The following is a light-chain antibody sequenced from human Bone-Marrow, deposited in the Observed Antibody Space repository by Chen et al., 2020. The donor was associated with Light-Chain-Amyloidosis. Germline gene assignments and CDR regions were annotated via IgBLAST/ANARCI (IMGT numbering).Light chain of an antibody. CDR2: GNN. CDR1: SSNIGAGYD. Sequence: QSVLTQPPSVSGAPGQRVTIPCTGSSSNIGAGYDVHWYQQLPGTAPKLLIYGNNNRPAGVPDRFSGSTSGTSASLAITGLQAEDEADYYCQSYDSSLSGSVFGGGTKLTVL. V-gene: IGLV1-40*01. J-gene: IGLJ3*02. CDR3: QSYDSSLSGSV.